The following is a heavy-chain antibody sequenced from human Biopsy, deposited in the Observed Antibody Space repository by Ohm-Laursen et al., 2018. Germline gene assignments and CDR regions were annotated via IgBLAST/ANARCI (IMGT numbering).Heavy chain of an antibody. Sequence: SLRLSCTAFGFAFSYYGLHWVRQAPGKGLQWVAVMCSDGINKNYADSVKGRFTVPRDNSNNVLYLQMSSLRDEDSAVYYCARDDDTTGHYMILNHWGQGTLVTVSS. CDR2: MCSDGINK. CDR1: GFAFSYYG. V-gene: IGHV3-33*01. CDR3: ARDDDTTGHYMILNH. J-gene: IGHJ5*02. D-gene: IGHD3-9*01.